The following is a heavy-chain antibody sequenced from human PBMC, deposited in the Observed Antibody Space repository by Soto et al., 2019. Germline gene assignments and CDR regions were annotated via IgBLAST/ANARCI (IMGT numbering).Heavy chain of an antibody. CDR2: MDSGGTTI. D-gene: IGHD3-10*01. CDR1: GFTFSTYW. CDR3: ATAGYYRFDF. V-gene: IGHV3-74*01. Sequence: GGSLRLSCAASGFTFSTYWMHWVRQAPGEGLVWVSRMDSGGTTINYADAVKGRFTISRDNAKNTLYLQMDSLRAEDTAVYYCATAGYYRFDFWGQGTLVTVSS. J-gene: IGHJ4*02.